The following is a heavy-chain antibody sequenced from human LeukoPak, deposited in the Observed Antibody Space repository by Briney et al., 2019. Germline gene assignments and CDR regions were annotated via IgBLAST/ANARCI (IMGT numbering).Heavy chain of an antibody. CDR3: TRADEVVAALDF. CDR1: GGSISSSNR. J-gene: IGHJ4*02. V-gene: IGHV4-4*02. Sequence: PSGTLSLTCAVSGGSISSSNRWGWVRQPPGKGLEWIGEIYHSGSTNYNPSPKSRLPISVDKSKNQFSLKPSCVTAADTAVYYWTRADEVVAALDFWGEGTLVTVSS. CDR2: IYHSGST. D-gene: IGHD2-15*01.